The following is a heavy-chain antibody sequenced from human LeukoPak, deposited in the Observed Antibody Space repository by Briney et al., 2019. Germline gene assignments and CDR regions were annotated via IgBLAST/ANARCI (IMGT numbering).Heavy chain of an antibody. CDR2: ISYDGSNK. J-gene: IGHJ5*02. D-gene: IGHD3-3*01. CDR1: GFTFTRYP. Sequence: TGGSLRLSCAASGFTFTRYPMHWVRQAPGKGLEWVAVISYDGSNKYYADSVKGRFTISRDNSKNTLYLQMNSLRAEDTAVYYCARDPASDFWLPTGQRGSAFWFDPWGQGTLVTVSS. CDR3: ARDPASDFWLPTGQRGSAFWFDP. V-gene: IGHV3-30-3*01.